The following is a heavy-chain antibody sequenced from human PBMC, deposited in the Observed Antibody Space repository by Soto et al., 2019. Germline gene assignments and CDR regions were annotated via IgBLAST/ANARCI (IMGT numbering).Heavy chain of an antibody. D-gene: IGHD6-19*01. CDR1: GFTFSSYS. J-gene: IGHJ1*01. CDR2: ISISSSYI. CDR3: ARGRGSGGWYVEYFQY. Sequence: SLRLSCAASGFTFSSYSMNWVRQAPGRGLEWVSSISISSSYIYYADSVKGRFTISRDNAKNSLYLQMNSLRAEDTAVYYCARGRGSGGWYVEYFQYWGQGTLVTVSS. V-gene: IGHV3-21*01.